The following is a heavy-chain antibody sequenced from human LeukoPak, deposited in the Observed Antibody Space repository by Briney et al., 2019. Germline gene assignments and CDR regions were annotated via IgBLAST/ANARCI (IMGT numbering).Heavy chain of an antibody. V-gene: IGHV4-59*01. CDR1: GGSISSYY. CDR2: IYYTGST. D-gene: IGHD6-13*01. Sequence: PPETLSLTCTVSGGSISSYYWSWIRQPPGKGLEWIGYIYYTGSTDYNPSLKSRVAISVDTSKSQFSLKLSSVTAADTAVYYCAKPPDSSSWYNRWFDPWGQGTQVTVPS. J-gene: IGHJ5*02. CDR3: AKPPDSSSWYNRWFDP.